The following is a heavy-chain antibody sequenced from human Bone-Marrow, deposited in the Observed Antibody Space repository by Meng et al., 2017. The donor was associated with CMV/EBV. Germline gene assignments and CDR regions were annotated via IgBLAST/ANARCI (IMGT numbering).Heavy chain of an antibody. D-gene: IGHD6-13*01. V-gene: IGHV2-5*01. Sequence: SGPTLVKPTQTLTLTCTFSGFSLSTSGVGVGWISQPPGKALEWLALIYWNDDKRYSPSLKSRLTITKDTSKNQVVLTMTNMDPVDTATYYCAHASSSWYGGYYFDYWGQGTLVTVSS. CDR3: AHASSSWYGGYYFDY. CDR1: GFSLSTSGVG. J-gene: IGHJ4*02. CDR2: IYWNDDK.